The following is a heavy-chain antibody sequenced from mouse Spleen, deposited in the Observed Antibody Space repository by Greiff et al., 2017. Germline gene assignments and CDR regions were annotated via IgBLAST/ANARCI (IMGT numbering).Heavy chain of an antibody. D-gene: IGHD4-1*01. CDR2: IDPEDGDT. V-gene: IGHV14-1*01. CDR1: GFNIKDYY. CDR3: TTFNWDVAWFAY. Sequence: VQLQQSGAELVRPGASVKLSCTASGFNIKDYYMHWVKQRPEQGLEWIGRIDPEDGDTEYAPKFQGKATMTADTSSNTAYLQLSSLTSEDTAVYYCTTFNWDVAWFAYWGQGTLVTVSA. J-gene: IGHJ3*01.